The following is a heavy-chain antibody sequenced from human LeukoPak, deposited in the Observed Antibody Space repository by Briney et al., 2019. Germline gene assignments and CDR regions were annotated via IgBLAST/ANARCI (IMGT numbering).Heavy chain of an antibody. CDR2: INHSGST. Sequence: PSETLSLTCAVYGGSFSGYYWSWIRQPPGKGLEWIGEINHSGSTNYNPSLKSRVTISVDTSKNQFSLKLSSVTAADTAVYYCAGGPDIVVVKPFDYWGQGTLVTVSS. D-gene: IGHD2-15*01. CDR3: AGGPDIVVVKPFDY. V-gene: IGHV4-34*01. CDR1: GGSFSGYY. J-gene: IGHJ4*02.